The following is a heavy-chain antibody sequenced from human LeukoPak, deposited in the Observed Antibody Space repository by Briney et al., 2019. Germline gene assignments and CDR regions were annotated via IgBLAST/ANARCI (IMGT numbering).Heavy chain of an antibody. V-gene: IGHV3-23*01. J-gene: IGHJ6*03. CDR1: GFTFSRYA. CDR3: ARDEELLDYGGNAAGMDV. D-gene: IGHD4-23*01. CDR2: ITSSGEST. Sequence: GGSLRLSCTGSGFTFSRYAMSWVRQAPEKGLEWVSSITSSGESTWYAGSVKGQFTISRDNSKNMLYLQMNSLRAEDTAVYYCARDEELLDYGGNAAGMDVWGKGTTVTVSS.